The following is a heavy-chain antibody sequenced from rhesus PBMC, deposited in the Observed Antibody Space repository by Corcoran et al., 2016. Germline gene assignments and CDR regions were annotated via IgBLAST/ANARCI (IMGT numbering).Heavy chain of an antibody. CDR1: GGSISDDYY. CDR2: IYGSGWGT. J-gene: IGHJ4*01. CDR3: ARDLGYYSGSYYSFDY. V-gene: IGHV4-106*01. D-gene: IGHD3-16*01. Sequence: QVQLQESGPGLVKPSETLSLTCAVSGGSISDDYYWSGIRQPPGKGLEWIGYIYGSGWGTNYNPSLNNRVTISIDTSKTPFSLKLSSVTAADTAVYYCARDLGYYSGSYYSFDYWGQGVLVTVSS.